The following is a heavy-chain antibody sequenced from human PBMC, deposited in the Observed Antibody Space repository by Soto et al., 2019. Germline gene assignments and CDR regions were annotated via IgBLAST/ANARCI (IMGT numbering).Heavy chain of an antibody. J-gene: IGHJ6*02. D-gene: IGHD2-21*02. CDR3: ARDPHIVVVTAMDDHGMDV. Sequence: ASVKVSFKASGYTFTSYGSSWARHAPGQELEWMGWISAYNGNTNYAQKLQGRVTMTTDTSTSTAYMELRSLRSDDTAVYYCARDPHIVVVTAMDDHGMDVWGQGTTVTVSS. V-gene: IGHV1-18*01. CDR1: GYTFTSYG. CDR2: ISAYNGNT.